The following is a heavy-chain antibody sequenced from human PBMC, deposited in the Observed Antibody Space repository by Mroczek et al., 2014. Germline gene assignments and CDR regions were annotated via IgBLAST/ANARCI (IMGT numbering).Heavy chain of an antibody. J-gene: IGHJ4*02. Sequence: VQLVESGAEVKKPGASVKVSCKASGYTFTGYYMHWVRQAPGQGLEWMGWINPNSGGTNYAQKFQGRVTMTRDTSISTAYMELSRLRSDDTAVYYCARSLRFLEWSKSGPADYWGQGTLVTVSS. CDR2: INPNSGGT. CDR3: ARSLRFLEWSKSGPADY. V-gene: IGHV1-2*02. D-gene: IGHD3-3*01. CDR1: GYTFTGYY.